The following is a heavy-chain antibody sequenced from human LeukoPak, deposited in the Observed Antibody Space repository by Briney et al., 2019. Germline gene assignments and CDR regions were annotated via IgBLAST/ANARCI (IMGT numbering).Heavy chain of an antibody. D-gene: IGHD5-12*01. CDR2: IYYSGST. CDR1: GGSISSGAYY. V-gene: IGHV4-31*03. J-gene: IGHJ3*02. CDR3: ARGTPLRRDAFDI. Sequence: SETLSLTCTVSGGSISSGAYYWSWIRQHPGKGLEWIGYIYYSGSTYYNPSLKSRVTISVGTSKNQFSLKLSSVTAADTAVYYCARGTPLRRDAFDIWGQGTMVTVSS.